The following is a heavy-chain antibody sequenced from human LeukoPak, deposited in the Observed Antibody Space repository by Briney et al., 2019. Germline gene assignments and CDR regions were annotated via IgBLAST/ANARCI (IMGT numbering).Heavy chain of an antibody. J-gene: IGHJ4*02. Sequence: GGSLRLSCAASGFTFSDYNMRWIRQAPGKGLEWVSSISRSGSTKYYADSVKGRFTISRDNAKNSLYLQMNSLRAEDTAVYYCIPANRGPSPLSDYWGQGTLVTVSS. V-gene: IGHV3-11*04. CDR2: ISRSGSTK. CDR1: GFTFSDYN. D-gene: IGHD2/OR15-2a*01. CDR3: IPANRGPSPLSDY.